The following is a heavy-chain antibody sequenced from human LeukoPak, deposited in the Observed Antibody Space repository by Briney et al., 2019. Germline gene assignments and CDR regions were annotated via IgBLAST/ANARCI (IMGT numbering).Heavy chain of an antibody. CDR1: GYSFTNYW. J-gene: IGHJ4*02. CDR2: INLADSDT. CDR3: ASTPGGSTAWSN. D-gene: IGHD2-2*01. V-gene: IGHV5-51*01. Sequence: GESLKISCKGSGYSFTNYWIGWVRQMSGKGLEWLGIINLADSDTRYRPTFQGQVTISADKSISTAYLQWSSLKASDSAMYYCASTPGGSTAWSNWGQGTLVTVSS.